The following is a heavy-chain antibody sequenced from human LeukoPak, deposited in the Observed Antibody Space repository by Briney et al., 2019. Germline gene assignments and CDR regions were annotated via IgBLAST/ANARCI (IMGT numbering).Heavy chain of an antibody. D-gene: IGHD3-22*01. CDR2: IYYSGST. J-gene: IGHJ4*02. Sequence: WVRQLPGKGLEWIGYIYYSGSTYYNPSLKSRVTISIDTSKNQFSLKLSSVTAADTAVYYCARAGYDSSGYSTYYFDYWGQGTLVTVSS. CDR3: ARAGYDSSGYSTYYFDY. V-gene: IGHV4-31*02.